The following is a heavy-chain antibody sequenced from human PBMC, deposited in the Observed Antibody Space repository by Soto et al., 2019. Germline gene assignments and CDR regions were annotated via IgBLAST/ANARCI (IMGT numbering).Heavy chain of an antibody. CDR2: IWYDGSNK. J-gene: IGHJ4*02. D-gene: IGHD5-18*01. Sequence: PGGSLRLSCAASGFTFSNYAMSWVRQAPGKGLEWVAVIWYDGSNKYYADSVKGRFTISRDNSKNTLYLQMNSLRAEDTAVYYCARVVEDTAMVYYFDYWGQGTLVTVSS. V-gene: IGHV3-33*08. CDR3: ARVVEDTAMVYYFDY. CDR1: GFTFSNYA.